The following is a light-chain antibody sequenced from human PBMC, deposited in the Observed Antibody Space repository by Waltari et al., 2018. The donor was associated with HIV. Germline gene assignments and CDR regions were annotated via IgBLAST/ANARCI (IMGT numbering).Light chain of an antibody. V-gene: IGKV3-15*01. Sequence: EIVMTQSPVALSVSPGGRATFSCRASQSVGTNLAWFQQRPGQTPKLLIYGATVRATGVPGRFSGSGSGTRFTLTVTSLQSEDSGVYYCQQYDNLYSFGQGAKLEIK. CDR3: QQYDNLYS. CDR2: GAT. CDR1: QSVGTN. J-gene: IGKJ2*03.